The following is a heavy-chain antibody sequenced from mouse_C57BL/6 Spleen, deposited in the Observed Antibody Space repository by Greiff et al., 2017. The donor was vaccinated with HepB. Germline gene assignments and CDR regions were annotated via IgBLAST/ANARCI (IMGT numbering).Heavy chain of an antibody. CDR3: ASDYYGSSDYAMVY. J-gene: IGHJ4*01. V-gene: IGHV5-6*01. D-gene: IGHD1-1*01. CDR2: ISSGGSYT. CDR1: GFTFSSYG. Sequence: EVKVVESGGDLVKPGGSLKLSCAASGFTFSSYGMSWVRQTPDKRLEWVATISSGGSYTYYPDSVKGRFTISRDNAKNTLYLQMSSLKSEDTAMYYCASDYYGSSDYAMVYWGQGTSVTVSS.